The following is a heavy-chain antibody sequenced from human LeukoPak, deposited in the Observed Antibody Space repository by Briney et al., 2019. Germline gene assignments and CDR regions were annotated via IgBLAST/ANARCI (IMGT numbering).Heavy chain of an antibody. CDR2: ISYDGTTK. CDR1: GFTFNTYA. D-gene: IGHD3-10*01. J-gene: IGHJ4*02. V-gene: IGHV3-30-3*01. CDR3: AKDLRPNYYGSGSYYIPHY. Sequence: GRSLRLSCTASGFTFNTYAIHWVRQAPGKGLQWVAVISYDGTTKHYSDSAKGRFTISRDNSKNTLYLQMNSLRAEDTAVYYCAKDLRPNYYGSGSYYIPHYWGQGTLVTVSS.